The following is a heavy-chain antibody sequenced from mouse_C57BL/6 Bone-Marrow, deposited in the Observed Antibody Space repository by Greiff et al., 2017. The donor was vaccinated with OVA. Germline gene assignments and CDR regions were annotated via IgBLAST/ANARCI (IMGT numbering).Heavy chain of an antibody. CDR2: IYPGSGST. D-gene: IGHD3-3*01. V-gene: IGHV1-55*01. J-gene: IGHJ4*01. CDR3: ARQGDCDPPYYYAMDY. CDR1: GYTFTSYW. Sequence: QVQLQQPGAELVKPGASVKMSCKASGYTFTSYWITWVKQRPGQGLEWIGDIYPGSGSTNYNAKFKSKATLTVDTSSSTAYMQLSSLTSDESAVYYGARQGDCDPPYYYAMDYWGQGTSVTVSS.